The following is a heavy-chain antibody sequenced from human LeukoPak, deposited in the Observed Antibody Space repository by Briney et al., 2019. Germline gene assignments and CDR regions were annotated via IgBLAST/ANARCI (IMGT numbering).Heavy chain of an antibody. D-gene: IGHD6-19*01. CDR2: ISSSSSYI. CDR3: ARDNKNFGIAVAGS. V-gene: IGHV3-21*01. CDR1: GSSFSRYW. J-gene: IGHJ5*02. Sequence: GGSLRLSCVASGSSFSRYWMNWVRQAPGKGLEWVSSISSSSSYIYYADSVKGRFTISRDNAKNSLYLQMNSLRAEDTAVYYCARDNKNFGIAVAGSWGQGTLVTVSS.